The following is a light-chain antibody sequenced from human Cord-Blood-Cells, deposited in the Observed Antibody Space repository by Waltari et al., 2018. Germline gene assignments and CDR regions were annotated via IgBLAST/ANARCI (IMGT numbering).Light chain of an antibody. V-gene: IGKV3-20*01. Sequence: EIVLTQSPGTLSLSPGARATLSCRASQSVSSSYLAWYQQNPVQAPRLLIYGASSRATRIPDRCSGSGSGTDFTLTISRLEPEDFAVYYCQQYGSSPPITFGPGTKVDIK. J-gene: IGKJ3*01. CDR2: GAS. CDR3: QQYGSSPPIT. CDR1: QSVSSSY.